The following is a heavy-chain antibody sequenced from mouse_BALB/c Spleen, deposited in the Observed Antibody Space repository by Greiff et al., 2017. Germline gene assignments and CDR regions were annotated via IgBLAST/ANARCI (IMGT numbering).Heavy chain of an antibody. D-gene: IGHD3-1*01. Sequence: VKLMEFGAELARPGASVKLSCKASGYTFTSYWMQWVKQRPGQGLEWIGAIYPGDGDTRYTQKFKGKATLTADKSSSTAYMQLSSLASEDSAVYYCARGLRYFDYWGQGTTLTVSS. CDR2: IYPGDGDT. CDR1: GYTFTSYW. CDR3: ARGLRYFDY. V-gene: IGHV1-87*01. J-gene: IGHJ2*01.